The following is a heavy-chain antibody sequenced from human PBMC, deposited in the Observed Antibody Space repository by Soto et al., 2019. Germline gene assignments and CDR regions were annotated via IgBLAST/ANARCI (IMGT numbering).Heavy chain of an antibody. CDR3: ARRGRRGDYNYCDC. CDR2: INPSGGST. Sequence: QVQLVQSGAEVKKPGASVKVSCTASGYTFTSYYMHWVRQAPGQGLEWMGIINPSGGSTSYAQNCQGRVTMARDTSTSTVYMELSSLRAEDTAVYYCARRGRRGDYNYCDCWGQGTLVTVSS. V-gene: IGHV1-46*01. D-gene: IGHD4-17*01. CDR1: GYTFTSYY. J-gene: IGHJ4*02.